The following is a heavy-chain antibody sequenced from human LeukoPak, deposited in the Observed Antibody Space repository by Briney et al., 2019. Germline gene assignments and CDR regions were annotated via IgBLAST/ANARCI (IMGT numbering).Heavy chain of an antibody. CDR3: AKDIRGSTSWYGLDY. CDR1: GFTFDDYA. CDR2: ISWDGGST. J-gene: IGHJ4*02. D-gene: IGHD6-13*01. V-gene: IGHV3-43D*03. Sequence: GGTLRLSCAASGFTFDDYAMHWVRQAPGKGLEWVSLISWDGGSTYYADSVKGRFTISRDNSKNSLYLQMNSLRAEDTALYYCAKDIRGSTSWYGLDYWGQGTLVTVSS.